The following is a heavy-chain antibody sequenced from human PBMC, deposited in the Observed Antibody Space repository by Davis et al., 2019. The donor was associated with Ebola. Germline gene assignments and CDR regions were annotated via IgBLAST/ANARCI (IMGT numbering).Heavy chain of an antibody. J-gene: IGHJ6*03. CDR3: ARLPNYDFWSGYSYYYYYMDV. Sequence: GESLKISCKGSGYSFTSYWITWVRQMPVKGLEWMGRIDPSDSYTNYSPSFQGHVTISADKSISTAFLQWSSLKASDTAKYYCARLPNYDFWSGYSYYYYYMDVWGKGTTVTVSS. CDR1: GYSFTSYW. D-gene: IGHD3-3*01. V-gene: IGHV5-10-1*01. CDR2: IDPSDSYT.